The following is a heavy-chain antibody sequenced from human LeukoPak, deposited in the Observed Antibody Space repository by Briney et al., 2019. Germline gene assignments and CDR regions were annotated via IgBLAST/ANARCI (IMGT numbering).Heavy chain of an antibody. CDR2: INWNGGST. J-gene: IGHJ4*02. CDR1: GFTFDDYG. V-gene: IGHV3-20*04. D-gene: IGHD3-22*01. Sequence: GGSLRLSCAASGFTFDDYGMSWVRQAPGKGLEWVSGINWNGGSTGYADSVKGRLTISRDNAKNSLYLQMNSLRAEDTALYYCARDRSYYYDSSGYHEVDYWGQGTLVTVSS. CDR3: ARDRSYYYDSSGYHEVDY.